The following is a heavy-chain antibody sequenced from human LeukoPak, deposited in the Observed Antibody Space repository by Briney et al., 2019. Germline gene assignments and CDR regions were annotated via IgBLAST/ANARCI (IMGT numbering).Heavy chain of an antibody. J-gene: IGHJ4*02. D-gene: IGHD3-16*01. CDR2: ISYDGTNK. CDR1: GFAFSSYS. Sequence: GGSLRLSCATSGFAFSSYSMHWVRQAPGKGLDWVAVISYDGTNKDYADYVKGRFTISRDNSKDTLYLQMSDLKIEDTAVYYCARGGGDWGQGTLVTVSS. CDR3: ARGGGD. V-gene: IGHV3-30-3*01.